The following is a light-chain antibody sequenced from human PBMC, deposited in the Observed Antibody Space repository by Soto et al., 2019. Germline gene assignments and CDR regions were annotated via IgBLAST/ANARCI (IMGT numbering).Light chain of an antibody. Sequence: EIVMTQSPATLSVSPGERATLSCRARQRISSNLAWYQQKPGQAPRLLIYGASTRATGIPARFSGSGSGTEFTLTISSLQSEDFAVYYCQQYGSSGTFGQGTKVDIK. CDR2: GAS. J-gene: IGKJ1*01. V-gene: IGKV3-15*01. CDR1: QRISSN. CDR3: QQYGSSGT.